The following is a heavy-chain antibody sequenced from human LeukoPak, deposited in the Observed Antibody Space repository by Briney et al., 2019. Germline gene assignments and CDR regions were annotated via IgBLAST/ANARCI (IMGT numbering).Heavy chain of an antibody. D-gene: IGHD3/OR15-3a*01. CDR3: ARRRHNFDFYDV. CDR2: TFYTGRT. CDR1: GDSIISNIYW. Sequence: SETLSLTRTVSGDSIISNIYWWDWVRLPPGKGLQWIGATFYTGRTFYSPSLKSRVTISVDTSKNQFPLDLSSATAADTAVYYCARRRHNFDFYDVWGQGTRVTVSS. J-gene: IGHJ3*01. V-gene: IGHV4-39*01.